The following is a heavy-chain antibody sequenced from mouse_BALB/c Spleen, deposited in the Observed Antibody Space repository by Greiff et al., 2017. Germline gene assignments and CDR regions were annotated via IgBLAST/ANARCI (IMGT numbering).Heavy chain of an antibody. CDR2: ISSGSSTI. J-gene: IGHJ2*01. CDR3: ARSYDYRDYFDY. CDR1: GFTFSSFG. V-gene: IGHV5-17*02. Sequence: EVKLMESGGGLVQPGGSRKLSCAASGFTFSSFGMHWVRQAPEKGLEWVAYISSGSSTIYYADTVKGRFTISRDNPKNTLFLQMTSLRSEDTAMYYCARSYDYRDYFDYWGQGTTLTVSS. D-gene: IGHD2-4*01.